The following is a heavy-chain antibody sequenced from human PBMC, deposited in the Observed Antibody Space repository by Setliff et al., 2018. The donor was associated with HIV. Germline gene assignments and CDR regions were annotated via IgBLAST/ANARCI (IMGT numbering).Heavy chain of an antibody. Sequence: LSLTCIVSRGSISSTSHYWGWVRQPPGRRLEWIGSIYYSGRTYYNPSLKSRVTMSVDTYTNQFSLDLTSVTAADTAVYFCAGEIAPAARLPNVGGPPPPGYYHYMDVWGKGTTVTVSS. CDR1: RGSISSTSHY. CDR3: AGEIAPAARLPNVGGPPPPGYYHYMDV. J-gene: IGHJ6*03. CDR2: IYYSGRT. D-gene: IGHD2-8*01. V-gene: IGHV4-39*07.